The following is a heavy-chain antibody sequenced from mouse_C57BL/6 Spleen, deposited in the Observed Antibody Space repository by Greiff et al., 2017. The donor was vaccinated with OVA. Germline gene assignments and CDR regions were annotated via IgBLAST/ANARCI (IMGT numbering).Heavy chain of an antibody. D-gene: IGHD1-1*01. V-gene: IGHV5-4*03. CDR3: ARAITTVVATPAY. J-gene: IGHJ2*01. CDR2: ISDGGSDS. CDR1: GFTFSSYA. Sequence: EVKLVESGGGLVKPGGSLKLSCAASGFTFSSYAMSWVRQTPGKRLEWVATISDGGSDSYSPDNVKSRFTISRENAKNNLYLQMSHLKSEDTAMYYCARAITTVVATPAYWGQGTTLTVSS.